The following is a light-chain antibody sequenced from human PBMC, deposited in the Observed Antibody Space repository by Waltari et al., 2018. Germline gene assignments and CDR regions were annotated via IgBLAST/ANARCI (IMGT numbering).Light chain of an antibody. Sequence: QSALTQPASVSGSPGQSITISCTGTSSDVGGYNRVSWYQQYPGKAPKLMIFEVSNWPSVVSNRFSGSKSGNTASLTISGLQAEDEADYYCSSYASSDTWVFGGGTKLTVL. CDR2: EVS. J-gene: IGLJ3*02. V-gene: IGLV2-14*01. CDR1: SSDVGGYNR. CDR3: SSYASSDTWV.